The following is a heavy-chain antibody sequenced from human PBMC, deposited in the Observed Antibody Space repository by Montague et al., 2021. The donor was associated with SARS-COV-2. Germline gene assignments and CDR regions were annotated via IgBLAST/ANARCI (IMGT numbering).Heavy chain of an antibody. J-gene: IGHJ6*02. V-gene: IGHV4-34*01. Sequence: SETLSLTCAVYGGSLSGYYWSWIRHPPGEGLEWIAEISHSGSTSYNPSLKSRVTISVDTSKNQFSLKLSSATAADTAVYYCARVPYRLLFVPRYYGMDVWGQGTTVPVSS. CDR2: ISHSGST. CDR3: ARVPYRLLFVPRYYGMDV. D-gene: IGHD2-2*01. CDR1: GGSLSGYY.